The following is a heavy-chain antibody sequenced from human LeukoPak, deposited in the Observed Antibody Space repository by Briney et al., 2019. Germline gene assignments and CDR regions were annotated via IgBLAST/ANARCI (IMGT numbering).Heavy chain of an antibody. CDR1: GFTVSSNY. D-gene: IGHD6-25*01. J-gene: IGHJ4*02. V-gene: IGHV3-48*02. Sequence: GGSLRLSCAASGFTVSSNYMSWVRQAPGKGLEWVSYISSSSSTIYYADSVKGRFTISRDSAKNSLYLQMNSLRDEDTAVYYCARDDIAAAALSDYWGQGTLVTVSS. CDR3: ARDDIAAAALSDY. CDR2: ISSSSSTI.